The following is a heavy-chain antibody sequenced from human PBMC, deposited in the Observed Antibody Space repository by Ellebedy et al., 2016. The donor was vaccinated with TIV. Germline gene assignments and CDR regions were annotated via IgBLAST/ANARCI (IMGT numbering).Heavy chain of an antibody. Sequence: PGGSLRLSCAASGFTFSTYAMAWVRQTPGKGLEWVSGIYGSGRGISYADSVKGRFTISRDHSKNTLYLQMTSLRAEDTAVYYCARKPMNPTDLYGNFDHWGQGTLVTVSS. CDR1: GFTFSTYA. J-gene: IGHJ4*02. CDR3: ARKPMNPTDLYGNFDH. V-gene: IGHV3-23*01. D-gene: IGHD1-1*01. CDR2: IYGSGRGI.